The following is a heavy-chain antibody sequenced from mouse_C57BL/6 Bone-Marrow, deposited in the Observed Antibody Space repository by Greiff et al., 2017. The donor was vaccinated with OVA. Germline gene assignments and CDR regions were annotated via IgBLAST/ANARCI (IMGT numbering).Heavy chain of an antibody. CDR1: GYTFTDYY. D-gene: IGHD2-4*01. Sequence: VQLQQSGPELVKPGASVKISCKASGYTFTDYYMNWVKQSHGKSLEWIGDINPNNGGTSYNQKFKGKATLTVDKSSSTAYMELRSLTSEDSAVYYCARRPFYDYDYAMDYWGQGTSVTVSS. CDR2: INPNNGGT. J-gene: IGHJ4*01. CDR3: ARRPFYDYDYAMDY. V-gene: IGHV1-26*01.